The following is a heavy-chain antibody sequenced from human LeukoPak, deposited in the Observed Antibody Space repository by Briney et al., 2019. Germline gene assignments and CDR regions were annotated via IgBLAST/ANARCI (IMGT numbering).Heavy chain of an antibody. CDR1: GFTFSRYS. D-gene: IGHD6-13*01. Sequence: PGGSLRLSCAASGFTFSRYSMTWVRQAPGKGLEWVSSIGGSGSYIYYADSVKGRFTISRDNARDSLYLQMNSLRAEDTAVYYCARATTEAGIAAAGTGYWGQGTLVTVSS. V-gene: IGHV3-21*01. CDR3: ARATTEAGIAAAGTGY. CDR2: IGGSGSYI. J-gene: IGHJ4*02.